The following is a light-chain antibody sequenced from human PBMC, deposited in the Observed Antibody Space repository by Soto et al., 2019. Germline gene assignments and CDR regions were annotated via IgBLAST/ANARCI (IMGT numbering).Light chain of an antibody. V-gene: IGLV2-11*01. Sequence: QSALTQPRSVSGSPGQSVTISCTGTSSDVGGYNYVSWYQQHPGKATKLMIYDVSKRPSGVPDRFSGSKSGNTSSLTISGLQAEDEADYYCCSYAGSYVVFGGGTQLTVL. CDR3: CSYAGSYVV. CDR1: SSDVGGYNY. J-gene: IGLJ2*01. CDR2: DVS.